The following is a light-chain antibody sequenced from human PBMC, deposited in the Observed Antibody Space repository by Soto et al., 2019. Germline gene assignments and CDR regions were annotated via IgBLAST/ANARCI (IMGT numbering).Light chain of an antibody. V-gene: IGLV6-57*01. J-gene: IGLJ3*02. CDR3: QSYDATNQV. CDR2: EDN. Sequence: NFMLTHPHSGSESPGKTVIISCTRSSGSIASNYVQWYQQRPGSSPTTVIYEDNQRPSGVPDRFSGSIDSSSNSASLTISGLETEDEADYFCQSYDATNQVFGGGTKLTVL. CDR1: SGSIASNY.